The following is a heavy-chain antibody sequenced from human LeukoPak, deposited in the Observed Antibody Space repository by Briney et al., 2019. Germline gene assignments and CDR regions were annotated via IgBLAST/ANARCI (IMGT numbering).Heavy chain of an antibody. CDR3: ARGLRRQQLVYYLDY. D-gene: IGHD6-13*01. CDR1: GYTFTSYD. J-gene: IGHJ4*02. Sequence: GASVKVSCKASGYTFTSYDINWVRQATGHGLEWMGWMNPNSGNTGYAQKFQGRVTITRNTSISTAYMELSSLRSEDTAVYYCARGLRRQQLVYYLDYWGQGTLVTVSS. CDR2: MNPNSGNT. V-gene: IGHV1-8*03.